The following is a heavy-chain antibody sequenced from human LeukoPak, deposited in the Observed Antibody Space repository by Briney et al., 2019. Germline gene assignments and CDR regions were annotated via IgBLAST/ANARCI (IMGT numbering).Heavy chain of an antibody. D-gene: IGHD6-19*01. CDR2: ISYDGTKK. J-gene: IGHJ5*01. CDR3: TRAGYSSGFDS. CDR1: GFTFSSYG. V-gene: IGHV3-30*03. Sequence: PGRSLRLSCAASGFTFSSYGMHWVRQAPGKGLEWVAVISYDGTKKYYADSVKGRFTISRDNAKNTLYLQMNSLIAEDTAVYFCTRAGYSSGFDSWGQGTLVTVPS.